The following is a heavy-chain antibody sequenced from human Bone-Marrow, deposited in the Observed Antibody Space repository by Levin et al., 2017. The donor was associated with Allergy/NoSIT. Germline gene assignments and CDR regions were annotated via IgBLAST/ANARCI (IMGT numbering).Heavy chain of an antibody. J-gene: IGHJ4*02. Sequence: GESLKISCAASGFTFQNYAMTWVRQTPGKGLEWVSTISGSDGRTYYADSVKGRFTISRDNSKDTLYLQMSSLRAEDTAVYYCVSVPLLYYDTTGCRHYFDHWGQGTQVTVSS. V-gene: IGHV3-23*01. D-gene: IGHD3-22*01. CDR2: ISGSDGRT. CDR3: VSVPLLYYDTTGCRHYFDH. CDR1: GFTFQNYA.